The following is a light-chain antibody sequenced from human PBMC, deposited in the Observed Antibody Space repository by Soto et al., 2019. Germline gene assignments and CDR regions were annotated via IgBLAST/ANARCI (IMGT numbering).Light chain of an antibody. Sequence: QSALTQPVSVSGSPGQSITISCTGTSSDVGSYNLVSWYQQHPGKAPKLMIYEGSKRPSGVSNRFSGSKSGNTASLTISGLQDEDEADYYCCSYAGSSTFVVFGGGTKLTVL. CDR3: CSYAGSSTFVV. J-gene: IGLJ2*01. CDR1: SSDVGSYNL. CDR2: EGS. V-gene: IGLV2-23*03.